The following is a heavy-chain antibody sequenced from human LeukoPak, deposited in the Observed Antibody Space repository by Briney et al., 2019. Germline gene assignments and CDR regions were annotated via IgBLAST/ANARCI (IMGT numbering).Heavy chain of an antibody. CDR3: AREGSYCVGGDCYSFDF. D-gene: IGHD2-21*02. J-gene: IGHJ4*02. CDR2: MHPGNGNT. V-gene: IGHV1-2*02. CDR1: GYRFISNY. Sequence: ASVKVSCKASGYRFISNYIQWVRQAPGLGPEWMGWMHPGNGNTRYAEKFQGRVTMTRDTSINTAYMDLASLRSDDTAVYYCAREGSYCVGGDCYSFDFWGQGTLITVSS.